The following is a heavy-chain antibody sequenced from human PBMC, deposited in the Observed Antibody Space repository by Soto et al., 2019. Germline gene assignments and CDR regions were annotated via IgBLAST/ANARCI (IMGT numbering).Heavy chain of an antibody. CDR1: GFTFSNHE. J-gene: IGHJ4*02. CDR2: ISGSGCTM. D-gene: IGHD3-16*02. Sequence: GSLRLSCAASGFTFSNHEMNWVRQAPGEGVVWVSYISGSGCTMYYAASVKSRFTISRDNAKNSLYLQLNSLRAEDTAVYYCARDLSSWEPDFWGQGTLVTVSS. CDR3: ARDLSSWEPDF. V-gene: IGHV3-48*03.